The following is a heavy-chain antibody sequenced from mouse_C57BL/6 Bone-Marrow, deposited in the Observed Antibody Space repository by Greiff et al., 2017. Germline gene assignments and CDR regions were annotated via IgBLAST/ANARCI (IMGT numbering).Heavy chain of an antibody. D-gene: IGHD2-14*01. V-gene: IGHV1-69*01. J-gene: IGHJ2*01. CDR2: IDPSDSYT. CDR3: ARWDRDY. Sequence: VQLQQPGAELVMPGASVKLSCKASGYTFTSYWMHWVKQRPGQGLEWIGEIDPSDSYTNYNQKFKGKSTLTVDKSSSTAYMHLSRLTSEDSAVYYCARWDRDYWGQGTTLTVSS. CDR1: GYTFTSYW.